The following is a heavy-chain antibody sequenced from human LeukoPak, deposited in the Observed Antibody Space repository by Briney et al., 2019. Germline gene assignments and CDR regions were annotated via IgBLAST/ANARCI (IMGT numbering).Heavy chain of an antibody. V-gene: IGHV3-9*01. CDR3: AKDMANVLRYFDWLLAIDY. Sequence: SLRLSCAASGFTFDDYAMHWVRQAPGKGLEWVSGISWNSGSIGYADSVKGRFTISRDNAKNSLYLQMNSLRAEDTALYYCAKDMANVLRYFDWLLAIDYWGQGTLVTVSS. J-gene: IGHJ4*02. CDR2: ISWNSGSI. D-gene: IGHD3-9*01. CDR1: GFTFDDYA.